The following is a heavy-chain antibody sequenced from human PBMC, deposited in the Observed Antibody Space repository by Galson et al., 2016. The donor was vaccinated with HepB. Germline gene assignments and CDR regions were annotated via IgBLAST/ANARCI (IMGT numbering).Heavy chain of an antibody. D-gene: IGHD5-12*01. V-gene: IGHV3-33*01. J-gene: IGHJ6*02. CDR1: GFTFSGYG. Sequence: SLRLSCAASGFTFSGYGMHWVRQAPGKGLEWVALIWNDGSYKNYADSVKGRFTISRDNSKNALSLQMNSLRVEDAAVYYCAILSVDVVLVMNGVDVWGQGTTVTVSS. CDR2: IWNDGSYK. CDR3: AILSVDVVLVMNGVDV.